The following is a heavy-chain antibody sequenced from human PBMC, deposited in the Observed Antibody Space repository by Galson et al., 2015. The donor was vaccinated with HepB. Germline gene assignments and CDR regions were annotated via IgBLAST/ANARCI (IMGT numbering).Heavy chain of an antibody. Sequence: ETLSLTCAVYGGSFSGYYWSWIRQPPGKGLEWIGEINHSGSTNYNPSLKSRVTISVDTSKNQFSLKLSSVTAADTTVYYCARNYYGSGSYYNYYYYYMDVWGKGTTVTVSS. J-gene: IGHJ6*03. V-gene: IGHV4-34*01. CDR1: GGSFSGYY. D-gene: IGHD3-10*01. CDR2: INHSGST. CDR3: ARNYYGSGSYYNYYYYYMDV.